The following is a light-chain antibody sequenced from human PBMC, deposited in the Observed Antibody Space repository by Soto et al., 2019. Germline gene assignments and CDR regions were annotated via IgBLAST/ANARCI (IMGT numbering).Light chain of an antibody. J-gene: IGLJ2*01. Sequence: QLVLTQSPSASASLRASVKLTCTLSSGHSNYAIAWHQQQPEKGPRYLMKVNSDGTHRKGDGIPDRFSGSSSGAERYLTISSLQAEDEADYYCQTWGTGITFGGGTKVTVL. CDR2: VNSDGTH. CDR3: QTWGTGIT. V-gene: IGLV4-69*01. CDR1: SGHSNYA.